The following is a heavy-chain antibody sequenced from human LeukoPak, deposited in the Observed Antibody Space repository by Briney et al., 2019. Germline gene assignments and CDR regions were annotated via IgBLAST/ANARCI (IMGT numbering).Heavy chain of an antibody. Sequence: ASVKVSCKASGYTFTSDYIHWVRQAPGQGLEWMGMIYPRDGSTSYAQKFQGRVTVTRDTSTSTVHMELSGLRSEDTAVYYCARDQEGLDYWGQGTLVTVSS. CDR1: GYTFTSDY. CDR2: IYPRDGST. V-gene: IGHV1-46*01. J-gene: IGHJ4*02. CDR3: ARDQEGLDY.